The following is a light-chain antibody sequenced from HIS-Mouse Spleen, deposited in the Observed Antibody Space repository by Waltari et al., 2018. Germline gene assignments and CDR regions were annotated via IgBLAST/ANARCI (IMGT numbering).Light chain of an antibody. CDR3: MIWHSSAYV. J-gene: IGLJ1*01. CDR2: YKSDSDK. V-gene: IGLV5-45*03. Sequence: QAVLTQPSSLSASPGASASLTCTLRSGINVGTYRISWYPQKPGSPPQYLLRYKSDSDKQQGSGVPSRFSGSKDASANAGILLISGLQSEDEADYYCMIWHSSAYVFGTGTKVTVL. CDR1: SGINVGTYR.